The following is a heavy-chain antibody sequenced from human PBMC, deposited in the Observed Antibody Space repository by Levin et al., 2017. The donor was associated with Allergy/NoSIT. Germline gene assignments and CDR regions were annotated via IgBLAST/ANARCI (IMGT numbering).Heavy chain of an antibody. J-gene: IGHJ3*02. CDR3: AKDLSDYVLDAFDI. CDR2: ISYDGSNK. CDR1: GFTFSSYG. V-gene: IGHV3-30*18. Sequence: PGGSLRLSCAASGFTFSSYGMHWVRQAPGKGLEWVAVISYDGSNKYYADSVKGRFTISRDNSKNTLYLQMNSLRAEDTAVYYCAKDLSDYVLDAFDIWGQGTMVTVSS. D-gene: IGHD4-17*01.